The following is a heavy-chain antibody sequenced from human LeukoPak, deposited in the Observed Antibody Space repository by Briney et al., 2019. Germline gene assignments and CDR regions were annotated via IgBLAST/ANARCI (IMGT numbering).Heavy chain of an antibody. CDR2: INPSGGST. D-gene: IGHD2-21*01. J-gene: IGHJ4*02. CDR1: GYTFTSYY. Sequence: ASVKVSCKASGYTFTSYYMHWVRQAPGQGLEWMGVINPSGGSTSYAQKFQGRVTMTRDTSTSTVYMELSSLRSEDTAVYYCARLEVIAYYFDYWGQGTLVTVSS. V-gene: IGHV1-46*01. CDR3: ARLEVIAYYFDY.